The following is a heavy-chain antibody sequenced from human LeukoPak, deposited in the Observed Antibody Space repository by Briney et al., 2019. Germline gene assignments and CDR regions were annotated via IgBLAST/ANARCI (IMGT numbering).Heavy chain of an antibody. CDR2: ISYDGSNK. Sequence: QPGGSLRLSCAASGFTFSSYGMHWVRQAPGKGLEWVAVISYDGSNKYYADSVKGRFTISRDNSKNTLYLQMNSLRAEDTAVYYCAKDRVYCSSTSCYRRYYYYYYMDVWGKGTTVTVSS. CDR1: GFTFSSYG. D-gene: IGHD2-2*02. V-gene: IGHV3-30*18. J-gene: IGHJ6*03. CDR3: AKDRVYCSSTSCYRRYYYYYYMDV.